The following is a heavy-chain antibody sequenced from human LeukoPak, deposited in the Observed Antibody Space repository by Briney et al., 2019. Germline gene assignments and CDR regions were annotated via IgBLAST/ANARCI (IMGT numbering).Heavy chain of an antibody. CDR3: AMGVIVVVPAAIQGDH. Sequence: PSETLSLTCTVSGYSISSGYYWGWIRQPPGKGLEWIWSIYHSGSTVYNPSLKSRVTISVDTSKHQFSLNLSSVTAPDTAVYYCAMGVIVVVPAAIQGDHWGQGTLVSVSS. J-gene: IGHJ5*02. D-gene: IGHD2-2*02. V-gene: IGHV4-38-2*02. CDR2: IYHSGST. CDR1: GYSISSGYY.